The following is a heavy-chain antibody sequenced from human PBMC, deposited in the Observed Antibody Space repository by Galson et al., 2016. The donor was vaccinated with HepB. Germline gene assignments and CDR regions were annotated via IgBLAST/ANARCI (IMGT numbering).Heavy chain of an antibody. CDR1: GFTFSSYW. J-gene: IGHJ4*02. CDR3: ARDGPYDFWSGYPSDY. CDR2: VKQDGSEK. V-gene: IGHV3-7*01. D-gene: IGHD3-3*01. Sequence: SLRLSCAASGFTFSSYWMSWVRQAPGKGLEWVANVKQDGSEKYYVDSVKGRFTISRDNAKNSLYLQMNSLRAEDTAVYYCARDGPYDFWSGYPSDYWGQGTLVTGSS.